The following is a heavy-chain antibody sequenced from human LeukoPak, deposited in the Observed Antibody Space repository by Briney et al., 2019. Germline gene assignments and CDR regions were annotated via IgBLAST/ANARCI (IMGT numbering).Heavy chain of an antibody. CDR1: GGSISSSSYY. Sequence: SETLSLTCTVSGGSISSSSYYWGWIRQPPGKGLEWIGSIYYSGSTYYNPSLKSRVTISVDKSKNQFSLKLSSVTAADTAVYYCARDPGGGNWFDPWGQGTLVTVSS. CDR2: IYYSGST. J-gene: IGHJ5*02. D-gene: IGHD3-10*01. V-gene: IGHV4-39*07. CDR3: ARDPGGGNWFDP.